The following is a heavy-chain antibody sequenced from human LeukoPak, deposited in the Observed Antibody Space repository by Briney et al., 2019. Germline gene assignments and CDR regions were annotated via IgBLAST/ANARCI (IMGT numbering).Heavy chain of an antibody. V-gene: IGHV4-34*01. J-gene: IGHJ4*02. D-gene: IGHD3-22*01. Sequence: PSETLSLTCTVSGASISSYYWSWICHPPGKGLERIGEINHSGSTNYNPSLKSRVTISVDTSKNQFSLKLSSVTAADTAVYYCARENYYDSSGPFDYWGQGTLVTVSS. CDR2: INHSGST. CDR1: GASISSYY. CDR3: ARENYYDSSGPFDY.